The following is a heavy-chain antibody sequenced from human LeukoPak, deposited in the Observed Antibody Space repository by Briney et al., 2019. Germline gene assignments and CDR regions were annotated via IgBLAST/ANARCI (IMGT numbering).Heavy chain of an antibody. D-gene: IGHD3-3*01. CDR2: MSDIGPNT. CDR1: GFTVTEYA. CDR3: ARRLSLRFDAFAV. J-gene: IGHJ3*01. V-gene: IGHV3-23*01. Sequence: GGSLRLSCAASGFTVTEYAMTWIRQSPGKGLEWVSSMSDIGPNTYYADSVKGRFTISRDTSKNTLLLQMNSLRGDDTALYFCARRLSLRFDAFAVWGPGAVVTVSS.